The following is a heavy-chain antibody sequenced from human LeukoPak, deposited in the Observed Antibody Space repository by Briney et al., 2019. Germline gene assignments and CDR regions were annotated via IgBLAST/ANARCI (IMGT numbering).Heavy chain of an antibody. J-gene: IGHJ4*02. Sequence: PGGSLRLSCAASGFTFSSFEMNWVRQAPGGGLEWISYISSTSDVTYYADSVKGRFTISRDNSKNTLYLQMNSLRAEDTAVYYCAKDLTSGGYDYWGQGTLVTVSS. CDR1: GFTFSSFE. V-gene: IGHV3-23*01. CDR3: AKDLTSGGYDY. D-gene: IGHD2-15*01. CDR2: ISSTSDVT.